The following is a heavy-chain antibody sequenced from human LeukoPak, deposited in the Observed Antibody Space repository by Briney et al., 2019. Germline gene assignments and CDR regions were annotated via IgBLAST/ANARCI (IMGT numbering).Heavy chain of an antibody. CDR3: GRIAISANNGMDV. J-gene: IGHJ6*02. CDR1: GCKFSDHY. D-gene: IGHD1/OR15-1a*01. CDR2: SRNKASSYTT. V-gene: IGHV3-72*01. Sequence: GGSLRLSCAASGCKFSDHYIDWVRQAPAKGLEWVGGSRNKASSYTTEYAASVEGRFTISRDVSESSLYLQMNSLRTEDTAVYYCGRIAISANNGMDVWGQGTTVTVSS.